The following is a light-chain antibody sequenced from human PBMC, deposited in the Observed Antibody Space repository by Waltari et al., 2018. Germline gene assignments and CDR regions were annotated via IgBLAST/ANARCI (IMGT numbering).Light chain of an antibody. CDR2: EVT. J-gene: IGLJ1*01. CDR3: CSYAGRSVYV. V-gene: IGLV2-23*02. Sequence: QSALTQSASVSGSPGQSITISCTGSSSDVGDYNVVSWYQQHPGKTPKLIIYEVTRRPSGVSNRFSGAKSGNTASLTISGLQAEDEADYYCCSYAGRSVYVFGNGTRVTVL. CDR1: SSDVGDYNV.